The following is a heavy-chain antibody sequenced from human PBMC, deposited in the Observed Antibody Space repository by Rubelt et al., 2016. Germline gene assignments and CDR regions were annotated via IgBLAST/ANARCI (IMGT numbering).Heavy chain of an antibody. CDR2: FDPEDGET. J-gene: IGHJ4*02. V-gene: IGHV1-24*01. D-gene: IGHD1-1*01. CDR3: ARALEGDFDY. CDR1: GYTLTELS. Sequence: QVQLVQSGAEAKKPGASVKVSCKVSGYTLTELSMHWVRQAPGKGLEWMVGFDPEDGETIYGQKFQGRGTMTGGKSTDTAYMGLRSLRSEDTAVYYCARALEGDFDYWGQGTLVTVFS.